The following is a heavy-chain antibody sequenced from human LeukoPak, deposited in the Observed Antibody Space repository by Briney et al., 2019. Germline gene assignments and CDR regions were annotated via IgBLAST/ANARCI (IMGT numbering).Heavy chain of an antibody. CDR2: IYYSGST. CDR1: GGSISSYY. CDR3: ARDLQWELHDAFDI. D-gene: IGHD1-26*01. V-gene: IGHV4-59*12. Sequence: PSETLSLTCTVSGGSISSYYWSWIRQPPGKGLEWIGYIYYSGSTNYNPSLKSRVTISVDTSKNQFSLKLSSVTAADTAVYYCARDLQWELHDAFDIWGQGTMVTVSS. J-gene: IGHJ3*02.